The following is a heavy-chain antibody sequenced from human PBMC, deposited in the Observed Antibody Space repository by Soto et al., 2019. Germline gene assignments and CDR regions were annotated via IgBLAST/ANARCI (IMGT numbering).Heavy chain of an antibody. CDR3: ARLIVVVPAAFDY. V-gene: IGHV3-7*01. J-gene: IGHJ4*02. CDR2: IKQDGSEK. Sequence: PGGSLRLSCAASGFTFSSYWMSWVRQAPGKGLEWVANIKQDGSEKYYVDSVKGRFTISRDNAKNSLYLQMNSLRAEDTAVYYCARLIVVVPAAFDYWGQGTLVTVSS. D-gene: IGHD2-2*01. CDR1: GFTFSSYW.